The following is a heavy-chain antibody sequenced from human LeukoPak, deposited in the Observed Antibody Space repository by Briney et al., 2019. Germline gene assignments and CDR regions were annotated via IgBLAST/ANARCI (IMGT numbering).Heavy chain of an antibody. CDR1: GFTFSSYS. J-gene: IGHJ4*02. D-gene: IGHD3-22*01. V-gene: IGHV4-34*01. CDR2: INHSGST. CDR3: ASSITMIGGFDY. Sequence: GSLRLSCAASGFTFSSYSMNWIRQPPGKGLEWIGEINHSGSTNYNPSLKSRVTISVDTSKNQFSLKLSSVTAADTAVYYCASSITMIGGFDYWGQGTLVTVSS.